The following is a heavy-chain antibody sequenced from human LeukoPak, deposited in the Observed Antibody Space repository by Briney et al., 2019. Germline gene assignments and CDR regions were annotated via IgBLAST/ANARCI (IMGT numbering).Heavy chain of an antibody. J-gene: IGHJ6*02. CDR2: INADGSRT. D-gene: IGHD1-26*01. CDR3: ATWAFYYGMDV. CDR1: GFTFDGYA. V-gene: IGHV3-43*02. Sequence: PGGSLRLSCVASGFTFDGYAMHWVRQAPGKGLEWVSLINADGSRTYYADSVNGRFTISRDNSKNSLYLQMNSLRTEDSTLYYCATWAFYYGMDVWAQGTTVIVSS.